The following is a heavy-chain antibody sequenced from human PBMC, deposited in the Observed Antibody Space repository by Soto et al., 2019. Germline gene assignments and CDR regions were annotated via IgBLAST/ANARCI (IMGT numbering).Heavy chain of an antibody. D-gene: IGHD3-22*01. J-gene: IGHJ4*02. CDR1: GFTFSSYG. CDR3: ARDPRSDYYDSSGYLDY. CDR2: IWYDGSNK. Sequence: PGGSLRLSCAASGFTFSSYGMHWVRQAPGKGLEWVAVIWYDGSNKYYADSVKGRFTISRDNSKNTLYLQMNSLRAEDTAVYYCARDPRSDYYDSSGYLDYWGQGTLVTVSS. V-gene: IGHV3-33*01.